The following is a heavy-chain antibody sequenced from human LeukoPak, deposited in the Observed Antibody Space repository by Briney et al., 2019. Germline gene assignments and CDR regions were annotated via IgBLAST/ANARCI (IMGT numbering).Heavy chain of an antibody. CDR2: IYYSGST. V-gene: IGHV4-31*03. CDR3: ARGSVVPAGRGFDY. J-gene: IGHJ4*02. Sequence: PSQTLSLTCTVSGGSISSGGYYWSWIRQPPGKGLEWIGYIYYSGSTYYNPSLKSRVTISLDTSKNQFSLKLSSVTAADTAVYYCARGSVVPAGRGFDYWGQGTLVTASS. D-gene: IGHD2-2*01. CDR1: GGSISSGGYY.